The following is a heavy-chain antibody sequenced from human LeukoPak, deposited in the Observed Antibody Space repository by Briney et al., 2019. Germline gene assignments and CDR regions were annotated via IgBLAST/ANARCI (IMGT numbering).Heavy chain of an antibody. CDR2: ISSSSSTI. CDR3: ARDPKYSSSWDGVDY. J-gene: IGHJ4*02. CDR1: GFTFSSYS. D-gene: IGHD6-13*01. V-gene: IGHV3-48*01. Sequence: GGSLRLSCAASGFTFSSYSMNWVRQAPGKGLEWVSSISSSSSTIYYADSVKGRFTISRDNAKNSLYLQMNSLRAEDTAVYYCARDPKYSSSWDGVDYWGQGTLVTVSS.